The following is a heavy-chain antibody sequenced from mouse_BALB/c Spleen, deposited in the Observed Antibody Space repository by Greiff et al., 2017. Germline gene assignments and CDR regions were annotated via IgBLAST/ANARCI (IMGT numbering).Heavy chain of an antibody. D-gene: IGHD1-1*01. CDR3: ARGPYGTSYYYAMDY. V-gene: IGHV1-77*01. CDR1: GYTFTDYY. CDR2: IYPGSGNT. J-gene: IGHJ4*01. Sequence: VQLQQSGAELARPGASVKLSCKASGYTFTDYYINWVKQRTGQGLEWIGEIYPGSGNTYYNEKFKGKATLTADKSSSTAYMQLSSLTSEDSAVYFCARGPYGTSYYYAMDYWGQGTSVTVSS.